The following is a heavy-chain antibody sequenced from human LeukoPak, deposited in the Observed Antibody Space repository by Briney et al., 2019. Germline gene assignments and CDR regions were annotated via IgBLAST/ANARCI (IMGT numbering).Heavy chain of an antibody. CDR3: ARDDCSGGSCYWLDY. J-gene: IGHJ4*02. V-gene: IGHV1-2*02. CDR1: GYTFTGYY. CDR2: INPNSGGT. D-gene: IGHD2-15*01. Sequence: ASVKVSCKASGYTFTGYYMHWVRQAPGQRLEWMGWINPNSGGTNYAQKFQGRVTMTRDTSISTAYLELSRLRSDDTAVYYCARDDCSGGSCYWLDYWGQGTLVTVSS.